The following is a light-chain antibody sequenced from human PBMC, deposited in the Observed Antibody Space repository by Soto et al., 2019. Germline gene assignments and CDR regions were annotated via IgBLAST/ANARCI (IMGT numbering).Light chain of an antibody. CDR1: SSNIGSHT. V-gene: IGLV1-44*01. CDR2: SNN. Sequence: QSVLTQPPSASGTPGQRITISCSGSSSNIGSHTVNWHQQVPGTAPKLLIYSNNERPSGVPDRFSGSKSGTSASLAITGLQAEDEADYYCQSYDSSLSGYVFGAGTKLTVL. CDR3: QSYDSSLSGYV. J-gene: IGLJ1*01.